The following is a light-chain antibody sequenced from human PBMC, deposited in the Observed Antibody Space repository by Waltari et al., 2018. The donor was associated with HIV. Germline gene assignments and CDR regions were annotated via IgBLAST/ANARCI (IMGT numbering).Light chain of an antibody. CDR1: SNDVGGYNY. J-gene: IGLJ1*01. Sequence: QSALTQPRPVSGSPGQSVTVSCPGTSNDVGGYNYVSWYQHHPGQAPKFILFDVPARPSGIPDRFSGSKSGNTASLTISGLQAEDEADYYCCSYTGSKIYVFGTGTQVTVL. V-gene: IGLV2-11*01. CDR2: DVP. CDR3: CSYTGSKIYV.